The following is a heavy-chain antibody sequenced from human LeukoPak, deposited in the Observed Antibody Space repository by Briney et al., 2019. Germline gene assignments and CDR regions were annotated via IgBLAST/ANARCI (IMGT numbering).Heavy chain of an antibody. CDR2: ISSSGTT. D-gene: IGHD1-26*01. CDR3: ASGPLGWSDY. J-gene: IGHJ4*02. Sequence: GGSLRLSCAASGFTFSSYSMNWVRQAPGKGLEWTSFISSSGTTSYADSVKDRFTISRDNGKNSLYLQMNSLRDEDTAVYYCASGPLGWSDYWGQGALVTVSS. CDR1: GFTFSSYS. V-gene: IGHV3-48*02.